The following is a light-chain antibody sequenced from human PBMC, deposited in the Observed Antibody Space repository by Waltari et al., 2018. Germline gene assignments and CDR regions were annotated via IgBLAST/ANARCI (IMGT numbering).Light chain of an antibody. J-gene: IGLJ2*01. V-gene: IGLV3-10*01. CDR1: ALPKKH. Sequence: SYELTQPPSVSVSPGQTARITCSGDALPKKHAYWYQQKSGQAPVLVIYVDNKRPSGIPERISGSSSGTMATSTVSGAQVEDEADYYCYSTDSSGNHRVFGGGTRLTVL. CDR2: VDN. CDR3: YSTDSSGNHRV.